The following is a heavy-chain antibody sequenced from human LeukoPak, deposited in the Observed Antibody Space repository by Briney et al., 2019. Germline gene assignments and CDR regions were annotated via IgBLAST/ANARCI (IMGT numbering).Heavy chain of an antibody. CDR2: ISGSSSYI. V-gene: IGHV3-21*01. Sequence: PGGSLRLSCAASGFIFSSYSMNWVRQAPGKGLEWVSSISGSSSYIYYTDSVKGRFTISRDNVKNSLYLQMNSLRTEDTAVYYCAKEQGYYDSSGRKIEYFQHWGQGTLVTVSS. D-gene: IGHD3-22*01. CDR1: GFIFSSYS. CDR3: AKEQGYYDSSGRKIEYFQH. J-gene: IGHJ1*01.